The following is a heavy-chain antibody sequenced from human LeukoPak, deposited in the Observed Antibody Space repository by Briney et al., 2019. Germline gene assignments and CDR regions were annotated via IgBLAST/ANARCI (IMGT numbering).Heavy chain of an antibody. J-gene: IGHJ4*02. Sequence: GGSLRLSCVVSGFTFSDHYMDWVRQAPGKGLEWVGHSRNKGYSFSTEYAASVKGRFTILRDDSKNSLYLQMNSLRAEDTAVYYCAREKLYSSSSGYWGQGTLVTVSS. CDR3: AREKLYSSSSGY. CDR2: SRNKGYSFST. V-gene: IGHV3-72*01. CDR1: GFTFSDHY. D-gene: IGHD6-6*01.